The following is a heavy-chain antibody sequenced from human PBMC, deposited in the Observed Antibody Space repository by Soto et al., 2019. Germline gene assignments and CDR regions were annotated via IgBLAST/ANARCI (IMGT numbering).Heavy chain of an antibody. CDR2: ISGSGGST. V-gene: IGHV3-23*01. J-gene: IGHJ6*02. D-gene: IGHD3-22*01. Sequence: AGGSLRLSCAASGFTFSSYAMSWVRQAPGKGLEWVSAISGSGGSTYYADSVKGRFTISRDNSKNTLYLQMNSLRAEDTAVYYCAKGAIGSSGYNWYYYYGMDVWGQGTTVTVSS. CDR1: GFTFSSYA. CDR3: AKGAIGSSGYNWYYYYGMDV.